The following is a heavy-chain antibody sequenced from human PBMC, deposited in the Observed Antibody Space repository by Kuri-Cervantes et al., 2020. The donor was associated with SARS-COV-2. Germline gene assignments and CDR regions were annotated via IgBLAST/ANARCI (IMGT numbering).Heavy chain of an antibody. Sequence: GGSLRLSCTVSGGSISSYYWSWIRQPPGKGLEWVSYISSSGSTIYYADSVKGRFTISRDNAKNSLYLQMNSLRAEDTAVYYCAGWTYCGGDCYPAYYFDYWGQGTLVTVSS. D-gene: IGHD2-21*01. CDR1: GGSISSYY. J-gene: IGHJ4*02. CDR2: ISSSGSTI. CDR3: AGWTYCGGDCYPAYYFDY. V-gene: IGHV3-11*04.